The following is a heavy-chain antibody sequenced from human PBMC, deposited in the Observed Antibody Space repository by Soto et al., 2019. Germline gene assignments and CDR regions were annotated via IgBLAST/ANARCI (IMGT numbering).Heavy chain of an antibody. CDR2: ISGSGYST. V-gene: IGHV3-23*01. D-gene: IGHD3-22*01. Sequence: GGSLRLSCAASGFTFRSYAISWVRQAPGKGLEWVSAISGSGYSTYYADSVKGRFTISRDNSKNTLYLQMNNLRAEDTAVYYCAKDPDSSSYYYGYYFDYWGQGTLVTVSS. CDR1: GFTFRSYA. CDR3: AKDPDSSSYYYGYYFDY. J-gene: IGHJ4*02.